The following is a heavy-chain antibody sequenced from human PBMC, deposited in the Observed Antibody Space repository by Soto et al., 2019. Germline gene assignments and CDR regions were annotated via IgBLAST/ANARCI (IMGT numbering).Heavy chain of an antibody. Sequence: QVHLVESGGAVVQPGRSLRLSCEASGFTFSSFGMHWVRQSQGEGLEWVGVIWHDGSIQLYADSVKGRFTISRDNSKNTLYLQMNNLRAEDAAVYYCARDRGTVEVPPAFSWFDPWGQGTLVTVSS. D-gene: IGHD2-2*01. CDR3: ARDRGTVEVPPAFSWFDP. CDR2: IWHDGSIQ. J-gene: IGHJ5*02. V-gene: IGHV3-33*01. CDR1: GFTFSSFG.